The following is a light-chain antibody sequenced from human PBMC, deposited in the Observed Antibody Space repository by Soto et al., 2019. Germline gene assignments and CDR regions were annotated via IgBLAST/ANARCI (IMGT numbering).Light chain of an antibody. CDR3: QQYGSSPET. Sequence: EIVLTQSPGTLSFSPGERATLSCRAIQSVSSSYLAWYQQKPGQPPRLLIYGASSRATGITDRFSGSGSGTDFTLTISRLEPEDFAVYYCQQYGSSPETFGQGTK. J-gene: IGKJ1*01. CDR2: GAS. CDR1: QSVSSSY. V-gene: IGKV3-20*01.